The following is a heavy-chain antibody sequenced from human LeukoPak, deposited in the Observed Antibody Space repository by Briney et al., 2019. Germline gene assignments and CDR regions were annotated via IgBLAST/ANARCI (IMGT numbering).Heavy chain of an antibody. CDR2: INHSGST. J-gene: IGHJ6*03. CDR3: ARGPPGICSSTSCYRYYYYMDV. V-gene: IGHV4-34*01. Sequence: SETLSLTCAVYGGSFSGYYWSWIRQPPGKGLEWIGEINHSGSTNYNPSLKSRVTVSVDTSKNQFSLKLSSVTAADTAVYYCARGPPGICSSTSCYRYYYYMDVWGKGTTVTVSS. CDR1: GGSFSGYY. D-gene: IGHD2-2*01.